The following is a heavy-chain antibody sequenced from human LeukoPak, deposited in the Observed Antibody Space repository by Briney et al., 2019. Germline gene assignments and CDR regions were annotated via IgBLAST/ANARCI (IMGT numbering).Heavy chain of an antibody. V-gene: IGHV4-30-4*01. Sequence: SETLSLTCTVSGGSINRGDYHWSRIHQPPGKGLERIEHFYYSGSTYYNPSLKSRVTISVDTSKNQFSLKLSSVTAADTAVYYCARGVESDILTGYDPYFDYWGQGTLVTVSS. J-gene: IGHJ4*02. CDR3: ARGVESDILTGYDPYFDY. CDR1: GGSINRGDYH. CDR2: FYYSGST. D-gene: IGHD3-9*01.